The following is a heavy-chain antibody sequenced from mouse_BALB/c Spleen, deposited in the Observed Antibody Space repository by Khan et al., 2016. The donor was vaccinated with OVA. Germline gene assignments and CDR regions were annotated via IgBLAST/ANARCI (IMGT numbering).Heavy chain of an antibody. V-gene: IGHV1S137*01. CDR2: ISTYYGDS. J-gene: IGHJ3*01. Sequence: QVQLKESGAELVRPGGSVKISCKGSGYTFTDFSMHWVKQSHAKSLEWIGVISTYYGDSIYNQKFTGKATMTVDKSSSTAYVELARLKSEDSAIYYCARGSGNFRFANWGQGTLVTVSA. CDR1: GYTFTDFS. CDR3: ARGSGNFRFAN. D-gene: IGHD2-1*01.